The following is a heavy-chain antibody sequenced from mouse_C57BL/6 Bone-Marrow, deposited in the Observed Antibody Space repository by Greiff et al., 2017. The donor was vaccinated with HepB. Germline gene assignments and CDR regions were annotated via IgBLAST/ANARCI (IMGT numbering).Heavy chain of an antibody. J-gene: IGHJ4*01. D-gene: IGHD1-1*01. V-gene: IGHV1-9*01. CDR1: GYTFTGYW. CDR2: ILPGSGST. Sequence: VKLMESGAELMKPGASVKLSCKATGYTFTGYWIEWVKQRPGHGLEWIGEILPGSGSTNYNEKFKGKATFTADTSSNTAYMQLSSLTTEDSAIYYCARAIYYGSNYLYYYAMDYWGQGTSVTVSS. CDR3: ARAIYYGSNYLYYYAMDY.